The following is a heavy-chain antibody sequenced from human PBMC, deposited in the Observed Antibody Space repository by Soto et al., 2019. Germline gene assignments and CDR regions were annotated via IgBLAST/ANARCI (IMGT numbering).Heavy chain of an antibody. J-gene: IGHJ6*02. V-gene: IGHV1-18*01. D-gene: IGHD5-12*01. CDR3: AREGVAPSYYYGMDA. CDR2: ISTYNGDT. Sequence: QVQLVQSGAEVKKPGASVKVSCKASGYTFTRSGISWVRQAPGQGLEWMGWISTYNGDTNYAQTFQGRVTMTTDTSTSTVYMELRSLRSDDTAVYYCAREGVAPSYYYGMDAWGQGTPVTVSS. CDR1: GYTFTRSG.